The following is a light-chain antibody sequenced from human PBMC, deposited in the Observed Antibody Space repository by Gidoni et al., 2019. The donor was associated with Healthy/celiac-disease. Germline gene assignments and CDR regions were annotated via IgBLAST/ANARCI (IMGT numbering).Light chain of an antibody. J-gene: IGLJ1*01. CDR3: TSYTTSNSYV. CDR1: SSDFGDYHY. CDR2: EVS. V-gene: IGLV2-14*01. Sequence: QSALTQSASVSGSPGQSITISCTGSSSDFGDYHYVSWYQHHPGQAPKVIIYEVSDRPSGVSNRFSGSKSGNTASLTISGLQAEDEADYFCTSYTTSNSYVFGTGTKVIVL.